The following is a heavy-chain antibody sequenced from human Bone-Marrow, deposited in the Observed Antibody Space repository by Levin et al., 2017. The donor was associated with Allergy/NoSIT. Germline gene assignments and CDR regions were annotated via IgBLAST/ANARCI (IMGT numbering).Heavy chain of an antibody. J-gene: IGHJ3*02. CDR2: VYYNGIT. CDR1: GGPMNTSY. D-gene: IGHD3-22*01. V-gene: IGHV4-59*01. Sequence: SETLSLTCTVSGGPMNTSYWNWIRQSPGKGLEWIGYVYYNGITNYNPSLKSRVTISIDTSRAQFSLRLTSVTAADTAVYYCARVPYYYDAAGFYFAFNIWGQGTPITVSS. CDR3: ARVPYYYDAAGFYFAFNI.